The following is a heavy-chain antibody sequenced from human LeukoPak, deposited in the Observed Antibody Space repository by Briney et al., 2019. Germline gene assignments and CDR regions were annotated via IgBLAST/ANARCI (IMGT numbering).Heavy chain of an antibody. Sequence: GGSLRLSCAASGFTFTSYWMNSVRQAPRKGLERVSTIKQDGSDKYYVGSVKGRFTISRDNAKNSLYLQMNTLRAEASAVYYCARDLALGAPWGQGTLVTVSS. CDR3: ARDLALGAP. V-gene: IGHV3-7*04. J-gene: IGHJ5*02. CDR2: IKQDGSDK. CDR1: GFTFTSYW. D-gene: IGHD4/OR15-4a*01.